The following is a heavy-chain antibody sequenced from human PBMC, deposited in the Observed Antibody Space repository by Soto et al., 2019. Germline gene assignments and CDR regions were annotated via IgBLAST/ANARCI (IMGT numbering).Heavy chain of an antibody. D-gene: IGHD3-10*02. CDR2: INHSGST. CDR3: ARSSRVIYVRLLVFDP. J-gene: IGHJ5*02. Sequence: PSETLSLTCAVYGGSIGGYYWRWIRQPPGKGLEWIGEINHSGSTNYNPSLKSRVTISVDTSKNQFSLKLSSVTAADTAVYYCARSSRVIYVRLLVFDPWGQGTLVTVSS. V-gene: IGHV4-34*01. CDR1: GGSIGGYY.